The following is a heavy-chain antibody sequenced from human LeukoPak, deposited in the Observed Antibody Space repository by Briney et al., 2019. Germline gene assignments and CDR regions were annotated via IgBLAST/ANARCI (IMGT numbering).Heavy chain of an antibody. CDR2: ISSSSSYI. V-gene: IGHV3-21*01. Sequence: PGGSLRLSCAASGFTFSSYSMNWVRQAPGKGLEWVSSISSSSSYIYYADSVKGRFTISRDNAKNSLYLQMNSLRADVTAVYYCARVGGGYSYGPNDYWGQGTLVTVSS. CDR1: GFTFSSYS. CDR3: ARVGGGYSYGPNDY. D-gene: IGHD5-18*01. J-gene: IGHJ4*02.